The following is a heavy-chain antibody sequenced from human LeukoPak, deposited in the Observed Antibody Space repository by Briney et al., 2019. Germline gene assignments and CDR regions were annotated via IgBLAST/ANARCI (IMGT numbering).Heavy chain of an antibody. CDR2: INRDGGEK. Sequence: PGGSLRLSCAASGFTFSSYWMSWVRQAPGKGLEWVANINRDGGEKYHVDSVKGRFTISRDNAKNSLYLQMNSLRTEDTAIYYCARAPEGSGSSYYFDYWGQGTLVTVSS. D-gene: IGHD3-10*01. CDR3: ARAPEGSGSSYYFDY. V-gene: IGHV3-7*01. J-gene: IGHJ4*02. CDR1: GFTFSSYW.